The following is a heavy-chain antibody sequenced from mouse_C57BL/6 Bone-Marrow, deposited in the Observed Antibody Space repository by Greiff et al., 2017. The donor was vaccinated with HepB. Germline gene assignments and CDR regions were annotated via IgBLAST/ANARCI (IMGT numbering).Heavy chain of an antibody. CDR1: GFTFSDAW. Sequence: EVQLQQSGGGLVQPGGSMKLSCAASGFTFSDAWMDWVRQSPEKGLEWVAEIRNKANNHATYYAESVKGRFTISRDDSKSSVYLQMNSLRAEDTGIYYCTRDYGSSYYAMDYWGQGTSVTVSS. J-gene: IGHJ4*01. D-gene: IGHD1-1*01. V-gene: IGHV6-6*01. CDR2: IRNKANNHAT. CDR3: TRDYGSSYYAMDY.